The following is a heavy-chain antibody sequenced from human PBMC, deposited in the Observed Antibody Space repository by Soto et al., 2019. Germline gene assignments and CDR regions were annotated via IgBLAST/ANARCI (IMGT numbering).Heavy chain of an antibody. CDR1: GFTFSSYG. CDR3: ARDNDPPNLITDY. V-gene: IGHV3-33*01. J-gene: IGHJ4*02. Sequence: GGSLRLSCAASGFTFSSYGMHWVRQAPGKGLEWVAVIWYDGSNKYYADSVKGRFTISRDNSKNTLYLQMNSLRAEDTAVYYCARDNDPPNLITDYWGQGTLVTVSS. CDR2: IWYDGSNK. D-gene: IGHD1-20*01.